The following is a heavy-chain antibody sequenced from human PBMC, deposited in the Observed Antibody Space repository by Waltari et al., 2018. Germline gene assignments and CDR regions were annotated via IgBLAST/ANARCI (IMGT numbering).Heavy chain of an antibody. D-gene: IGHD3-10*01. CDR1: GGSISSYY. V-gene: IGHV4-59*01. J-gene: IGHJ4*02. CDR2: IYYSGST. CDR3: ARRDGSGSYYKG. Sequence: QVQLQESGPGLVKPSATLSLTCTVSGGSISSYYWSWIRQPPGKGLEWVGYIYYSGSTNYNPSLKSRVTISVDTSKNQFSLKLSSVTAADTAVYYCARRDGSGSYYKGWGQGTLVTVSS.